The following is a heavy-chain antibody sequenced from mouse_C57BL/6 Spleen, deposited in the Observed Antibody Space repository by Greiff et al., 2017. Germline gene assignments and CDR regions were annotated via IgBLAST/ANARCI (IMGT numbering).Heavy chain of an antibody. J-gene: IGHJ3*01. CDR2: IRNKANNHAT. CDR3: TPLYGRTPFAY. V-gene: IGHV6-6*01. D-gene: IGHD1-1*01. CDR1: GFTFSDAW. Sequence: EVKVEESGGGLVQPGGSMKLSCAASGFTFSDAWMDWVRPSPAKGFEWVAEIRNKANNHATYYAESVKGRFTISRDDSKSSVYLQMNSLRAEDTGIYYGTPLYGRTPFAYWGQGTLVTVSA.